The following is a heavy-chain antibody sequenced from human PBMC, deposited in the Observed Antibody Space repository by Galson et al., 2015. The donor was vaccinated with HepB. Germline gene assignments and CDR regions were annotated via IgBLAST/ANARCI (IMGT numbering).Heavy chain of an antibody. CDR1: GFTFSSYA. Sequence: SLRLSCAASGFTFSSYAMHWVRQAPGKGLEWVAVISYDGSNKYYADSVKGRFTISRDNSKNTLYLQMNSLRAEDTAVYYCARSIGEFFYYYYGMDVWGQGTTVTVSS. CDR2: ISYDGSNK. V-gene: IGHV3-30*04. J-gene: IGHJ6*02. D-gene: IGHD3-10*01. CDR3: ARSIGEFFYYYYGMDV.